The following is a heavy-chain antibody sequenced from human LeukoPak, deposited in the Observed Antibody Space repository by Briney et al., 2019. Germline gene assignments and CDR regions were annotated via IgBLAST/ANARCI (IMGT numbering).Heavy chain of an antibody. J-gene: IGHJ4*02. CDR1: GFTFSSYA. CDR2: ISYDGSNK. V-gene: IGHV3-30-3*01. D-gene: IGHD6-19*01. CDR3: ARDQGVGAVAGTVDY. Sequence: GGSLRLSCAASGFTFSSYAMHWVRQAPGKGLEWVAVISYDGSNKYYADSVKGRFTISRDNSKNTLYLQMNSLRAEDTAVYYCARDQGVGAVAGTVDYWGQGTLVTASS.